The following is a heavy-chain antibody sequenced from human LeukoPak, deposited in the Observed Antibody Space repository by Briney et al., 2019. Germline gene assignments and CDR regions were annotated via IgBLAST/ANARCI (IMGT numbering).Heavy chain of an antibody. CDR2: IIPILGIA. Sequence: GASVKVSCKASGGTFSSYAISWVRQAPGQGLEWVGRIIPILGIASYAQKFQGRVTITADKSTGTGYMELSRLRSEDTAVYYCAAPENGYCSSTSCDYWGQGTLVTVSS. D-gene: IGHD2-2*01. J-gene: IGHJ4*02. V-gene: IGHV1-69*04. CDR1: GGTFSSYA. CDR3: AAPENGYCSSTSCDY.